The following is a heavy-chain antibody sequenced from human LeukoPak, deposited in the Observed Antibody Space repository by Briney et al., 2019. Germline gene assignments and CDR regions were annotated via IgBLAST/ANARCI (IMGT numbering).Heavy chain of an antibody. CDR1: GFTFRRYW. J-gene: IGHJ4*02. V-gene: IGHV3-7*01. CDR3: ARDGLIAAAGAIDY. CDR2: IKQDGSEK. D-gene: IGHD6-13*01. Sequence: GGSLRLSCTASGFTFRRYWMSWVRQAPGKGLEWVANIKQDGSEKYYVDSVKGRFTISRDNAKNSLYLQMNSLRAEDTAVYYCARDGLIAAAGAIDYWGQGTLVTVSS.